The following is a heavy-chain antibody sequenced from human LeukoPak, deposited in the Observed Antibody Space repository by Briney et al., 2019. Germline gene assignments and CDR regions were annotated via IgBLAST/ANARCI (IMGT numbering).Heavy chain of an antibody. Sequence: GGSLRLSCGASGFTVSYNYMNWVRQAPGTGLEWVSVVYSGGSTYYADSVKGRFTISRDNSKNTVYLQMNSLRAEDTAVYFCASGGSYGLLDYWGQGTLVTVSS. CDR1: GFTVSYNY. V-gene: IGHV3-53*01. CDR2: VYSGGST. J-gene: IGHJ4*02. CDR3: ASGGSYGLLDY. D-gene: IGHD5-18*01.